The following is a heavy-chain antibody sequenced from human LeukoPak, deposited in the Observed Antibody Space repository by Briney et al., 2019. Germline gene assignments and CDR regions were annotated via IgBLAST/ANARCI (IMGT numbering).Heavy chain of an antibody. D-gene: IGHD6-13*01. Sequence: KSSETLSLTCAVSGYSISSGYYWGWIRQPPGKGLEWIGSIYHSGSTYCNPSLKSRVTISVDTSKNQFSLKLSSVTAADTAVYYCASLPSRYSSTRAWGQGTLVTVSS. J-gene: IGHJ4*02. CDR1: GYSISSGYY. CDR3: ASLPSRYSSTRA. V-gene: IGHV4-38-2*01. CDR2: IYHSGST.